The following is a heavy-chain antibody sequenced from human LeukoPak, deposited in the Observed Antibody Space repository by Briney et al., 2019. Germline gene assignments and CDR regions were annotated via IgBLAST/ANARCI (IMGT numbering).Heavy chain of an antibody. CDR3: ARWSYYGSGSYSIIP. D-gene: IGHD3-10*01. Sequence: PSETLSLTCTVSGYSISSGYYWGWIRQPPGKGLEWIGSIYYSGSTYYNPSLKSRVTISVDTSKNQFSLKLSSVTAADTAVYYCARWSYYGSGSYSIIPWGQGTLVTVSS. V-gene: IGHV4-38-2*02. J-gene: IGHJ5*02. CDR2: IYYSGST. CDR1: GYSISSGYY.